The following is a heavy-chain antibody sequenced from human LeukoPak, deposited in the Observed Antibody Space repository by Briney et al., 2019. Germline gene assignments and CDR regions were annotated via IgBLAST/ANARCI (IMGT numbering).Heavy chain of an antibody. CDR1: GSIFSNCG. V-gene: IGHV3-33*06. CDR3: AKVVQYTASTGTGLDY. J-gene: IGHJ4*02. CDR2: IWYDGSYK. D-gene: IGHD6-13*01. Sequence: GGSLRLSCAASGSIFSNCGMHWVRQAPGKGLDWVAVIWYDGSYKYYADSVKGRFTISRDNSKNTLYLQMNSLRAEDAAIYYCAKVVQYTASTGTGLDYWGQGTLVTVSS.